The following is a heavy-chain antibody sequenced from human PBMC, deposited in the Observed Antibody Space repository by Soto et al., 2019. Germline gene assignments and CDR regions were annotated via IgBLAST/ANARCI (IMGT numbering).Heavy chain of an antibody. CDR1: FTSYD. V-gene: IGHV1-8*01. CDR2: MNPNSGDT. J-gene: IGHJ6*02. D-gene: IGHD6-19*01. Sequence: QVQLVQSGAEVKKPGASVKVSCTFTSYDINWVRQAPGQGLEWMAWMNPNSGDTRNAQKLQGRVNMTRNTSSFTAYMELSSLRSEDTAVYYCARGPGSSDWRFSYYYMDVWGQGTTVTVSS. CDR3: ARGPGSSDWRFSYYYMDV.